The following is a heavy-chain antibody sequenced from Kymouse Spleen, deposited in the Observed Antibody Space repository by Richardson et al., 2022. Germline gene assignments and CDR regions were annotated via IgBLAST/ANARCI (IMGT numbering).Heavy chain of an antibody. CDR3: AKGGLNYYYYYGMDV. J-gene: IGHJ6*02. CDR2: ISYDGSNK. CDR1: GFTFSSYG. D-gene: IGHD5-18,IGHD2-21*02,IGHD3-9*01. V-gene: IGHV3-30*18. Sequence: QVQLVESGGGVVQPGRSLRLSCAASGFTFSSYGMHWVRQAPGKGLEWVAVISYDGSNKYYADSVKGRFTISRDNSKNTLYLQMNSLRAEDTAVYYCAKGGLNYYYYYGMDVWGQGTTVTVSS.